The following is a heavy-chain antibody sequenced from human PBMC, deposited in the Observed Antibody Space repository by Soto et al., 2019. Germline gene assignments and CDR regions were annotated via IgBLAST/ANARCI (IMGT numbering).Heavy chain of an antibody. J-gene: IGHJ4*02. D-gene: IGHD5-12*01. CDR1: GYTFTEYS. CDR2: LDSEDGAT. Sequence: ASVKVSCKASGYTFTEYSMHWVRQAPGKGLEWMGGLDSEDGATVYAQKFQGRVTMTEDTSTDTADMELSSLRSEDTAVYYCARGNGYDYGSSDYWGQGALVTVSS. V-gene: IGHV1-24*01. CDR3: ARGNGYDYGSSDY.